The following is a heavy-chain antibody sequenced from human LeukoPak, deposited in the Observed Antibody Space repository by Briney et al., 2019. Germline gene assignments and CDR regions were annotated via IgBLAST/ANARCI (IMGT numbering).Heavy chain of an antibody. CDR3: ANKGKYCSSTSCPPDGAIDI. J-gene: IGHJ3*02. D-gene: IGHD2-2*01. V-gene: IGHV4-38-2*01. CDR1: GYSISSGYY. CDR2: IYHSGST. Sequence: PSETLSLTCAVSGYSISSGYYWGWIRQPPGKGLEWIGSIYHSGSTYYNPSLKSRVTISVDTSKNQFSLKLSSVTAADTAVCYCANKGKYCSSTSCPPDGAIDIWGQGTMVTVSS.